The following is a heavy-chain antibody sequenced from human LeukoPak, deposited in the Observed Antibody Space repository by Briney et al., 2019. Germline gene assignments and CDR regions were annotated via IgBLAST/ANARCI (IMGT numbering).Heavy chain of an antibody. V-gene: IGHV3-9*01. CDR3: AKGAGDHYYYYYMDV. CDR2: ISWNSGSI. J-gene: IGHJ6*03. CDR1: GFTFDDYA. D-gene: IGHD4-17*01. Sequence: GGSLRLSCAASGFTFDDYAMHWVRQAPGKGLEWVSGISWNSGSIGYADSVKGRFTISRDNAKNSLNLQMNSLRAEDTALYYCAKGAGDHYYYYYMDVWGKGTTVTVSS.